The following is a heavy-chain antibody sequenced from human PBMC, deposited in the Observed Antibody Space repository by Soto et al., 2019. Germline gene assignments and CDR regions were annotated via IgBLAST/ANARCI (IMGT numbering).Heavy chain of an antibody. J-gene: IGHJ4*02. CDR3: AVEDYGSGSRDY. D-gene: IGHD3-10*01. V-gene: IGHV4-31*03. CDR1: GGSISSGGYY. Sequence: QVQLQESGPGLVKPSQTLSLTCTVSGGSISSGGYYWSWIRQHPGKGLEWIGYIYYSGSTYYNPSLKGRVTISVDTSKNQFSLKLSSVTAADTAVYYCAVEDYGSGSRDYWGQGTLVTVSS. CDR2: IYYSGST.